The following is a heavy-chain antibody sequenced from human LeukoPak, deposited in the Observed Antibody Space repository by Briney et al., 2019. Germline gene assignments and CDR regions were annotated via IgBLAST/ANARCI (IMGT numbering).Heavy chain of an antibody. CDR3: ARDLSGITGYTYGRGIDY. CDR2: IKKDGSEK. J-gene: IGHJ4*02. Sequence: GGSLRLSCAASGFTFSSYWMNWVRQAPGKGLEWVAKIKKDGSEKYYVDSVKGRFTISRDNAKTSLFLQMNSLRAEDTAVYYCARDLSGITGYTYGRGIDYRGQGTLVTVSS. CDR1: GFTFSSYW. V-gene: IGHV3-7*01. D-gene: IGHD5-18*01.